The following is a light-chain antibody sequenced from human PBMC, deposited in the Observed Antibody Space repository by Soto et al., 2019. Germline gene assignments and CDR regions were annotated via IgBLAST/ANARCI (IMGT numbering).Light chain of an antibody. Sequence: EIVLTQSPATLSLSPGERATLSCRASQSVSSSLAWYQQKPGQAPRLLIYDAINRASGIPARFSGSGSGTDFTLPISSLEPEDFAVYYCQQRSNWPLTFGGGTKVDIK. V-gene: IGKV3-11*01. CDR2: DAI. CDR1: QSVSSS. J-gene: IGKJ4*01. CDR3: QQRSNWPLT.